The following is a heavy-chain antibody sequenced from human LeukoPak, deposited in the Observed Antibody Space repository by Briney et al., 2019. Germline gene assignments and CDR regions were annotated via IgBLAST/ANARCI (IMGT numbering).Heavy chain of an antibody. CDR3: ARGTYYSDC. CDR1: GFTFSTYG. V-gene: IGHV3-48*02. J-gene: IGHJ4*02. Sequence: SGGSLRLSCAASGFTFSTYGMNWVRQAPGKGLEWVSYISSVITTVYYADSVKGRFTISRNNARNSLYLQMNSLRDKDTAVYYCARGTYYSDCWGQGTLVTVSS. CDR2: ISSVITTV.